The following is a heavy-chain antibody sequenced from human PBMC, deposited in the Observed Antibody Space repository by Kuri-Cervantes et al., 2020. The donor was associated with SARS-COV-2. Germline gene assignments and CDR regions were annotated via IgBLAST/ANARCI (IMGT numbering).Heavy chain of an antibody. Sequence: ASVKASCKAAGYTFTSYYMHWVRQAPGQGLEWMGIINPSGGSTSYAQKFQGRVTMTRDTSTSTVYMELSSLRSEDTAVYYCAREEGTYDFWSGYYKTPFDYWGQGTLVTVSS. CDR3: AREEGTYDFWSGYYKTPFDY. CDR1: GYTFTSYY. CDR2: INPSGGST. J-gene: IGHJ4*02. D-gene: IGHD3-3*01. V-gene: IGHV1-46*01.